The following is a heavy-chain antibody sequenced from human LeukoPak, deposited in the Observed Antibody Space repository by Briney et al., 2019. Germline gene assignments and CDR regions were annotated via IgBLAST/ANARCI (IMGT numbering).Heavy chain of an antibody. J-gene: IGHJ4*02. CDR1: GFTFSSYE. CDR2: ISSSGSTI. CDR3: ARGSHLYSSGWEDDY. Sequence: GGSLRLSCAASGFTFSSYEMNWVRQAPGKGLEWVSYISSSGSTIYYADSVKGRFTISRDNAKNSLYLQMNSLRAEDTAVYYCARGSHLYSSGWEDDYWAREPWSPSPQ. V-gene: IGHV3-48*03. D-gene: IGHD6-19*01.